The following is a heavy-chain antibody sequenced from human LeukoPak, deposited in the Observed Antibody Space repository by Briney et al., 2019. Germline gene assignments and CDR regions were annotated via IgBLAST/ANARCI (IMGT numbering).Heavy chain of an antibody. V-gene: IGHV1-69*13. Sequence: SVKVSCKASGGTFSSYAISWVRQAPGQGLEWMGGIIPIFGTANYAQKFQGRVTITADESTSTAYMELSSLRSEDTAVYYCARLVVVVAARYYYGMDVWGQGTTVTVSS. D-gene: IGHD2-15*01. CDR1: GGTFSSYA. CDR2: IIPIFGTA. CDR3: ARLVVVVAARYYYGMDV. J-gene: IGHJ6*02.